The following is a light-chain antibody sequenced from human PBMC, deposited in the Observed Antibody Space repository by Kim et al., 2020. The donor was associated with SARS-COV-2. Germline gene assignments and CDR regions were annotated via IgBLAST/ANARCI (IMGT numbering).Light chain of an antibody. CDR1: QSVSSI. CDR3: QQYNNWPSGT. V-gene: IGKV3-15*01. J-gene: IGKJ1*01. CDR2: GTS. Sequence: EIVMTQSPAPLFVSPGERATLSCRASQSVSSILAWYQQKPGQAPRLLIYGTSTRATGIPARFSGSGSGTEFTLTISSLQSEDFAVYYCQQYNNWPSGTFGQGTKVDIK.